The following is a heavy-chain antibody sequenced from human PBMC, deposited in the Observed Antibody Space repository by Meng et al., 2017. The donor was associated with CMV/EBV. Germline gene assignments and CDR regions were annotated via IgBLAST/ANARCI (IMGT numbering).Heavy chain of an antibody. CDR1: GFTFDDYA. CDR3: ARDQYSSSSHYYYYGMDV. D-gene: IGHD6-6*01. Sequence: GGSLRLSCAASGFTFDDYAMHWVRQGPGKGLEWVSSISSSSSYIYYADSVKGRFTISRDNAKNSLYLQMNSLRAEDTAVYYCARDQYSSSSHYYYYGMDVWGQGTTVTVSS. CDR2: ISSSSSYI. J-gene: IGHJ6*02. V-gene: IGHV3-21*01.